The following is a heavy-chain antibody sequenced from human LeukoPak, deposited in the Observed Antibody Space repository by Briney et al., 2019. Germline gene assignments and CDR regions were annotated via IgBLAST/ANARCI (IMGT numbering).Heavy chain of an antibody. CDR1: GFTFSDYY. V-gene: IGHV3-11*04. J-gene: IGHJ4*02. CDR3: ASPHCGGDCPIDY. Sequence: GGSLRLSCAGSGFTFSDYYMSWIRQAPGKGLEWLSYISSSGSAIYYVASVKGRFTISRDNAKNSLFLQMNSLRAEDTAVYYCASPHCGGDCPIDYWGQGTLVTVSS. CDR2: ISSSGSAI. D-gene: IGHD2-21*02.